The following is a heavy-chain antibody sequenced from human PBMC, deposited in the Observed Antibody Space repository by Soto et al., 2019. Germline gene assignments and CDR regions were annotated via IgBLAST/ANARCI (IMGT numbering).Heavy chain of an antibody. Sequence: EVQLLESVGGLVQPGGSLRISCAASDSTFDNYAMNCVRQAPGKGLKWVSAITSSGGTTYYTDSVKGRFTISRDNSKNRLFLHMSSLRAEDTAVYYCAKVRSNYYSYYDRDVWGPGTTVPVS. CDR3: AKVRSNYYSYYDRDV. V-gene: IGHV3-23*01. D-gene: IGHD4-4*01. J-gene: IGHJ6*02. CDR2: ITSSGGTT. CDR1: DSTFDNYA.